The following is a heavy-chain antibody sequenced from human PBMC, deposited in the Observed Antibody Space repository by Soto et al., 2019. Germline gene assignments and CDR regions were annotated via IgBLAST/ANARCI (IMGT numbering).Heavy chain of an antibody. CDR2: IGTAGDT. Sequence: EVQLVESGGGLVQPGGSLRLSCAASGFTFSSYDMHWVRQVTGKGLEWVSAIGTAGDTYYPGSVKGRFTISRENAKNSLYLLMNRLRAEDKAVYYCARFLSGYYSFYYYYGMDVRGQGTTVTASS. V-gene: IGHV3-13*01. CDR1: GFTFSSYD. D-gene: IGHD3-3*01. J-gene: IGHJ6*02. CDR3: ARFLSGYYSFYYYYGMDV.